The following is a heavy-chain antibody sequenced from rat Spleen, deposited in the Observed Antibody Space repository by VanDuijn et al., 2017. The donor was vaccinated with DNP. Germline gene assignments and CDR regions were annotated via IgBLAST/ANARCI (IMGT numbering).Heavy chain of an antibody. CDR1: GFSFSDYD. V-gene: IGHV5-25*01. CDR2: ISTSGEYA. J-gene: IGHJ2*01. Sequence: EVQLVESGGGLVQPGRSLKLSCAASGFSFSDYDMAWVRQAPTKGLEWVASISTSGEYAHYRDSVKGRFTISRDNAQSTLDLQMNSLRSEDTATYYCATHWELYFDYWGQGVMVTVSS. D-gene: IGHD5-1*01. CDR3: ATHWELYFDY.